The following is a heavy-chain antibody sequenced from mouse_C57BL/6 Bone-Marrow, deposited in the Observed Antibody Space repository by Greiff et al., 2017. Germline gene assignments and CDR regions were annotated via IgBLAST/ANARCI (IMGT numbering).Heavy chain of an antibody. J-gene: IGHJ2*01. CDR2: FHPYNDDT. Sequence: QVQLQQSGAELVKPGASVKMSCKASGYTFTTYPIEWMKQNHGKSLEWIGNFHPYNDDTKYNEKFKGKATLTVDKSSSTVYLELSRLTSDDSAVYYCAIYDYDEGYFDYWGQGTTLTVSS. D-gene: IGHD2-4*01. V-gene: IGHV1-47*01. CDR3: AIYDYDEGYFDY. CDR1: GYTFTTYP.